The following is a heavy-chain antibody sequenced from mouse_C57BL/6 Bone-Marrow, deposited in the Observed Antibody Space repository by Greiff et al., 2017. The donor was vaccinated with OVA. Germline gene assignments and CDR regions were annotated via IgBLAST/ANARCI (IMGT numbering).Heavy chain of an antibody. Sequence: EVKLQESGPGLVKPSQSLSLTCSVTGYSITSGYYWNWIRQFPGNKLEWMGYISYDGSNNYNPSLKNRISITRDTSKNQFFLKLNSVTTEDTATYYCARDYNWGQGTTLTVSS. V-gene: IGHV3-6*01. CDR1: GYSITSGYY. CDR2: ISYDGSN. D-gene: IGHD2-12*01. J-gene: IGHJ2*01. CDR3: ARDYN.